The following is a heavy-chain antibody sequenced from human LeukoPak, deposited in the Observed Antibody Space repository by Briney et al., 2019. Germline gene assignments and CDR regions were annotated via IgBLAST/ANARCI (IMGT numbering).Heavy chain of an antibody. CDR3: ARGDRTYYDFWSGYFWYYYYYMDV. CDR1: GFTFSSYS. J-gene: IGHJ6*03. D-gene: IGHD3-3*01. Sequence: GGSLRLSCAASGFTFSSYSMNWVRQAPGKGLEWVSSISSSSSHIYYADSVKGRFTISRDNANNSLYLQMNSLRAEDTAVYYCARGDRTYYDFWSGYFWYYYYYMDVWGKGTTVTVSS. CDR2: ISSSSSHI. V-gene: IGHV3-21*01.